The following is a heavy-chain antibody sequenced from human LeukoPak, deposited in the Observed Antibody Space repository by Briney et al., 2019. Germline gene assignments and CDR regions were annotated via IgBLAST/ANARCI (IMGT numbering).Heavy chain of an antibody. CDR2: IFGSGGSS. V-gene: IGHV3-23*01. J-gene: IGHJ4*02. CDR1: GFTFSSYG. D-gene: IGHD5-18*01. Sequence: PGGSLRLSCVASGFTFSSYGMNWVRQAPGKGLEWVAGIFGSGGSSHYADPVKGRFTISRDNSRNTVYLQINSLRAEDTAVYYCGKTTVGYSSGQRPAWPVDYWGQGTLVTVSS. CDR3: GKTTVGYSSGQRPAWPVDY.